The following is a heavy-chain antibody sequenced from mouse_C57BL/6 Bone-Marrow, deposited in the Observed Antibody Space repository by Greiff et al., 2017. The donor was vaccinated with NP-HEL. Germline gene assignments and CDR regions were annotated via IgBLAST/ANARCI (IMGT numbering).Heavy chain of an antibody. CDR3: AITTVY. Sequence: QVQLQESGPELVKPGASVKISCKASGYAFSSSWMNWVKQRPGKGLEWIGRIYPGDGDTNYNGKFKGKATLTADKSSSTAYMQLSSLTSEDSAVYFCAITTVYWGQGTTLTVSS. CDR1: GYAFSSSW. D-gene: IGHD1-1*01. V-gene: IGHV1-82*01. CDR2: IYPGDGDT. J-gene: IGHJ2*01.